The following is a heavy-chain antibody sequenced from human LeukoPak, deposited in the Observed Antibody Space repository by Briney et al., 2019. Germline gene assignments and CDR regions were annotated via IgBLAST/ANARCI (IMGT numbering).Heavy chain of an antibody. V-gene: IGHV3-33*01. CDR3: ARDSQRTYSSSWGAQNWFDP. D-gene: IGHD6-13*01. Sequence: PGGSLRLSCAASGFTFSSYGMHWVRQAPGKGLEWVAVIWYDGSNKYYVDSVRGRFTISRDNSKNTLYLQMNSLRAEDTAVYYCARDSQRTYSSSWGAQNWFDPWGQGTLVTVSS. J-gene: IGHJ5*02. CDR1: GFTFSSYG. CDR2: IWYDGSNK.